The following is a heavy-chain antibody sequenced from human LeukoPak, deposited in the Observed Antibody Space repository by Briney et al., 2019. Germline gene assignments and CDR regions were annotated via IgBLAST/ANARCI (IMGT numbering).Heavy chain of an antibody. CDR1: GVTFSSYA. CDR3: AKEEGVEWLGTNYFDY. J-gene: IGHJ4*02. V-gene: IGHV3-23*01. Sequence: GGALRLSCAASGVTFSSYAMSSVRQAPGKGLEWVSAISGSGGSTYYADSVKGRFTISRDNSKNTLYLQMNSLRAEDTAVYYCAKEEGVEWLGTNYFDYWGQGTLVTVSS. D-gene: IGHD6-19*01. CDR2: ISGSGGST.